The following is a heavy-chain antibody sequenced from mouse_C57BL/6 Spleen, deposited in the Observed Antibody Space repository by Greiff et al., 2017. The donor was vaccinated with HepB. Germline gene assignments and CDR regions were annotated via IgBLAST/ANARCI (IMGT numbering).Heavy chain of an antibody. Sequence: EVKLMESGPELVKPGASVKISCKASGYTFTDYNMDWVKQSHGKSLEWIGDINPNNGGTIYNQKFKGKATLTVDKSSSTAYMELRNLTSEDTAVYYCANWYFDVWGTGTTVTVSS. V-gene: IGHV1-18*01. CDR2: INPNNGGT. J-gene: IGHJ1*03. CDR3: ANWYFDV. CDR1: GYTFTDYN.